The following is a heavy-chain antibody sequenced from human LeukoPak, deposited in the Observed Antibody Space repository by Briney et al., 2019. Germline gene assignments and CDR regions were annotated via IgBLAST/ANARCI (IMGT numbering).Heavy chain of an antibody. D-gene: IGHD3-10*02. CDR3: AREISMFVNAFDL. Sequence: PGGSLRLSCAASGFSFSNSGMHWVRQAPGKGLEWVAVIWYDGSNEYYADAVKGRFIISRDNSKNTVHLQMNSLRAEDTSVYYCAREISMFVNAFDLWGQGTLVAVSS. J-gene: IGHJ3*01. CDR2: IWYDGSNE. CDR1: GFSFSNSG. V-gene: IGHV3-33*01.